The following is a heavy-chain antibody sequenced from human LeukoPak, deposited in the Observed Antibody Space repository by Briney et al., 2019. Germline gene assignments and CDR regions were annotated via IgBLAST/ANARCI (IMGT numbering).Heavy chain of an antibody. D-gene: IGHD2-2*01. CDR2: ISGDSDYK. Sequence: PGGSLRLSCAASGFTFSTYSMNWVRQAPGKGLQWVSSISGDSDYKYYANSLKGRFTISRDNAKNSLYLQMNSLRAEDTAVYYWVRGSRSDRQRYWGQGILVTVSS. J-gene: IGHJ4*02. V-gene: IGHV3-21*01. CDR3: VRGSRSDRQRY. CDR1: GFTFSTYS.